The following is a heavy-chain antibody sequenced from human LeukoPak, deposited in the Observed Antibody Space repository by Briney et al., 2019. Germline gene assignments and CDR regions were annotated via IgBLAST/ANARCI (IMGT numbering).Heavy chain of an antibody. V-gene: IGHV3-30-3*01. CDR3: ARDIGVGYFGDYVERSLSY. J-gene: IGHJ4*02. CDR2: ISYHGSNK. Sequence: PGGSLRLSCAASGFTFSSYAMHWVRQAPGRGLEWVAVISYHGSNKYYADSVKGRFTISRDNSKNTLYLQMNSLRAEDTAVYFCARDIGVGYFGDYVERSLSYWGQGTLVTVSS. D-gene: IGHD4-17*01. CDR1: GFTFSSYA.